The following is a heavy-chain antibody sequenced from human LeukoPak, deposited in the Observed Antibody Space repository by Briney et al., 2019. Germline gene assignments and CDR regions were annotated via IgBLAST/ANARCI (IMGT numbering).Heavy chain of an antibody. CDR1: GFTFSSYT. J-gene: IGHJ4*02. V-gene: IGHV3-21*01. CDR2: ISSSGSYI. Sequence: GGSLRLSCAASGFTFSSYTMNWVRQAPGKGLEWVSSISSSGSYIYYAKLMKGRFTTTKDNAKNSLYLQMNSPGAEDTAGYYCARNGSGFGELVDWGQGTLVTVSS. CDR3: ARNGSGFGELVD. D-gene: IGHD3-10*01.